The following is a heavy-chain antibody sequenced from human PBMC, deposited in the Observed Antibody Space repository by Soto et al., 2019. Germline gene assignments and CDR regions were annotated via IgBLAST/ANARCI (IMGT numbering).Heavy chain of an antibody. Sequence: ASVKVSCKASGYTFTSYGISWVRQAPGQGLEWMGWISAYNGNTNYAQKLQGRVTMTTDTSTSTAYMELRSLRSDDTAVYYCARDQVVVVAATPPRGWFGPWGQGTLVTVSS. CDR1: GYTFTSYG. V-gene: IGHV1-18*01. D-gene: IGHD2-15*01. CDR2: ISAYNGNT. CDR3: ARDQVVVVAATPPRGWFGP. J-gene: IGHJ5*02.